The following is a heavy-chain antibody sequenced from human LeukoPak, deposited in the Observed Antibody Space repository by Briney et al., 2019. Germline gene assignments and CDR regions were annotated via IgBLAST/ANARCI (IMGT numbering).Heavy chain of an antibody. CDR1: GGSISSYH. D-gene: IGHD6-19*01. Sequence: SETLSLTCTVSGGSISSYHWSWIRQPAGKGLEWIGRIYTSGSTNYNPPLKSRVTLSVDTSKNQFSLKLSSVTAADTAVYYCARDWHSSGWYDYWGQGTLVTVSS. J-gene: IGHJ4*02. CDR2: IYTSGST. CDR3: ARDWHSSGWYDY. V-gene: IGHV4-4*07.